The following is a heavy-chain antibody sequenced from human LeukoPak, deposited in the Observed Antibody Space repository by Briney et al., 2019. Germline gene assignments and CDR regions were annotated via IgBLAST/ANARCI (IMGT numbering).Heavy chain of an antibody. J-gene: IGHJ5*02. CDR3: ATGGSYRPRNNWFDP. D-gene: IGHD3-16*02. CDR2: FDPEDGET. CDR1: GYTLTELS. Sequence: ASVKVSCKVSGYTLTELSMHWVRQAPGKGLEWMGGFDPEDGETIYAQKFQGRVTMTENTSTDTAYMELSSLRSEDTAVYYCATGGSYRPRNNWFDPWGQGTLVTVSS. V-gene: IGHV1-24*01.